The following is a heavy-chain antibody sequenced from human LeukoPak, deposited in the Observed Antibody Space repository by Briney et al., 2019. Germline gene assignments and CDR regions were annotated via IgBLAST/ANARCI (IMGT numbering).Heavy chain of an antibody. CDR1: GYSFSNYW. CDR2: VHLGDSNI. CDR3: ARALYGYGMDV. J-gene: IGHJ6*02. Sequence: GESLQISCKGSGYSFSNYWIDWVRQMPGKGLEWIGIVHLGDSNIKYSPSFQGQVTISADKSISTAYLQWSSLKASDTAMYYCARALYGYGMDVWGQGTTVTVSS. D-gene: IGHD2-15*01. V-gene: IGHV5-51*01.